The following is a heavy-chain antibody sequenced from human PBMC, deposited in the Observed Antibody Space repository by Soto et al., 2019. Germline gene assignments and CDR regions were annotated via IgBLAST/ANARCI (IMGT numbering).Heavy chain of an antibody. D-gene: IGHD3-10*01. CDR1: GDTFTFYS. J-gene: IGHJ4*02. CDR3: ASSYGSGYRAFDS. Sequence: QVQLVQSGAEVKQPGSSVRVSCKASGDTFTFYSINWVRQAPGLGLEWMGRINPILSMSNYAQRFQGRVTMTADKSTSTAYMELSSLRSEDTAMYYCASSYGSGYRAFDSWGQGALVTVSS. V-gene: IGHV1-69*02. CDR2: INPILSMS.